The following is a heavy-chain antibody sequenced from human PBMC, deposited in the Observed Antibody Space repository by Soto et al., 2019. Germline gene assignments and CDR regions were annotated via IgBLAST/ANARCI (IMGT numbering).Heavy chain of an antibody. V-gene: IGHV3-74*02. D-gene: IGHD3-16*01. CDR3: TTIWGELPHLDY. Sequence: EVQLVESGGGLVKPGGSLRLSCAAPGITFSKLRMHWVRQAPGKGLVWVSLISRDGSNTDYADSVKGRYTISRDKAKGTLYLQRNSLRVEQTAVYYCTTIWGELPHLDYWGQGTLVTVSS. J-gene: IGHJ4*02. CDR1: GITFSKLR. CDR2: ISRDGSNT.